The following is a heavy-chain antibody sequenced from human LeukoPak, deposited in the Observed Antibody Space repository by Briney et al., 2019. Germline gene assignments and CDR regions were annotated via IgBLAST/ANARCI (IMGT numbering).Heavy chain of an antibody. CDR2: ISGSGGST. CDR1: GFTFSSYA. V-gene: IGHV3-23*01. D-gene: IGHD3-16*01. J-gene: IGHJ4*02. Sequence: GGSLRLSCAASGFTFSSYAVSWVRQAPGKGLEWVSAISGSGGSTYYADSVKGRFTISRDNSKNTLYLQMNSLRAEDTAVYYCAKDDGGEYHLFDSWGLGTLVTVSS. CDR3: AKDDGGEYHLFDS.